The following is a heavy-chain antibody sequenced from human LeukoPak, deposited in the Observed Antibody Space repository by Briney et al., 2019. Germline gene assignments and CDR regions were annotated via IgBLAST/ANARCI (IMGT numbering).Heavy chain of an antibody. CDR1: GFTFSSYW. D-gene: IGHD3-10*01. CDR3: ARDCLPQYYYGSGSYYNGFDY. J-gene: IGHJ4*02. Sequence: GGSLRLSCAASGFTFSSYWMHWVRQAPGKGLVWVSRINSDGSSTSYADSVKGRFTISRDNSKNTLYLQMNSLRAEDTAVYYCARDCLPQYYYGSGSYYNGFDYWGQGTLVTVSS. V-gene: IGHV3-74*01. CDR2: INSDGSST.